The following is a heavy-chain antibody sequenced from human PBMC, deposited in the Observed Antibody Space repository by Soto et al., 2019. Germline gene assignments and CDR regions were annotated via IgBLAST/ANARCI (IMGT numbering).Heavy chain of an antibody. V-gene: IGHV5-51*01. CDR1: GYSFTSYW. Sequence: GESLKISCKGSGYSFTSYWIGWVRQMPGKGLEWMGIIYPGDSDTRYSPSFQGQVTISADKSISTAYLQWSSLKASDTAMYYCARLFTEYCSSTSCYAGIRAAADYYYYYMDVWGKGTTVTVSS. CDR2: IYPGDSDT. D-gene: IGHD2-2*01. J-gene: IGHJ6*03. CDR3: ARLFTEYCSSTSCYAGIRAAADYYYYYMDV.